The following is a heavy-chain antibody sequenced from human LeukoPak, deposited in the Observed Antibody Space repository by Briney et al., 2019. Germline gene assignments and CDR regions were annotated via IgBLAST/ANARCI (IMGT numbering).Heavy chain of an antibody. Sequence: PGGSLRLSCAASGFTFSSYDMHWVRQATGKGLEWVSAIGTAGDTYYPGSVKGRFTISRENAKNSLYLQMNSLRAGDTAVYYCAVCSSTSCYPYGMDVWGQGTTVTVSS. V-gene: IGHV3-13*01. CDR2: IGTAGDT. CDR3: AVCSSTSCYPYGMDV. CDR1: GFTFSSYD. D-gene: IGHD2-2*01. J-gene: IGHJ6*02.